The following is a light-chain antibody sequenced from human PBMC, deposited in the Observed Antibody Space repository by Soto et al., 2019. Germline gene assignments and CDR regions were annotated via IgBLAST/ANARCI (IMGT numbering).Light chain of an antibody. J-gene: IGLJ1*01. CDR3: SSYVGTNSYV. CDR2: EVS. Sequence: QCALTQPPSASGSPGQSVTISCTGTSSDVGGYDYVSWYKQHPGKAPKLMIYEVSKRPSGVPDRFSGSKSGNTAALTVSGLQAEDEADYYCSSYVGTNSYVFGTGTKVTVL. CDR1: SSDVGGYDY. V-gene: IGLV2-8*01.